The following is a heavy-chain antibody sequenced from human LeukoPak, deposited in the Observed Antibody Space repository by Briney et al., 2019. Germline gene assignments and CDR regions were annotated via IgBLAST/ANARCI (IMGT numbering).Heavy chain of an antibody. V-gene: IGHV1-69*13. CDR1: GYTFTGYY. Sequence: ASVKVSCKASGYTFTGYYMHWVRQAPGQGLEWLGGIIPKYSASNYAQAFQGRVTITADESTNTVYMEMSGLRPDDTAVYYCVRPDRIFGVPAAFDAWGQGTLVAVSS. CDR2: IIPKYSAS. J-gene: IGHJ3*01. CDR3: VRPDRIFGVPAAFDA. D-gene: IGHD3-3*02.